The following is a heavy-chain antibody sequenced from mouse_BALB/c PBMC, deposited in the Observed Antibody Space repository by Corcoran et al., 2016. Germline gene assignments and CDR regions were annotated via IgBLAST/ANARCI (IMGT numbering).Heavy chain of an antibody. V-gene: IGHV1-19*01. D-gene: IGHD2-4*01. Sequence: EVQLQQSGPELVKPGASVKMSCKASGYTFTDYYMDWVKQSHGESFEWIGRVNPYNGGTSYNQKFKGKATLTVDKSSSTAYMELNSLTSEDSAVYYCARNDYDDYWGQGTTLTVSS. CDR2: VNPYNGGT. J-gene: IGHJ2*01. CDR3: ARNDYDDY. CDR1: GYTFTDYY.